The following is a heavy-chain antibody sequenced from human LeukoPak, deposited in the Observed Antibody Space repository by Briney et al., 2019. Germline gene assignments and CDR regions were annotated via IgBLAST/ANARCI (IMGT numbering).Heavy chain of an antibody. CDR3: ARLLGGYSGSYPYYFDY. Sequence: GESLKISCKGSGYSFTSYWIGWVRQMLGKGLEWMGIIYPGDSDTRYSPSFQGQVTISADKSISTAYLQWSSLKASDTAMYYCARLLGGYSGSYPYYFDYWGQGTLVTVSS. CDR2: IYPGDSDT. CDR1: GYSFTSYW. V-gene: IGHV5-51*01. J-gene: IGHJ4*02. D-gene: IGHD1-26*01.